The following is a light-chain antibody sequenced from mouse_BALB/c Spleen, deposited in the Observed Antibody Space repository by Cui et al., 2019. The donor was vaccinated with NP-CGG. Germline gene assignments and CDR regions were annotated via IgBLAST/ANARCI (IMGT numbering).Light chain of an antibody. CDR3: ALWYSNHWV. CDR2: GTN. Sequence: QAVVTQESALTTSPGETVTLTCRSSTGAVTTSNYANWVQEKPDHLFTGLIGGTNNRAPGVSARFSGSLIGDTAALTITGAQTEDEAIYFCALWYSNHWVFGGGTKLTVL. V-gene: IGLV1*01. CDR1: TGAVTTSNY. J-gene: IGLJ1*01.